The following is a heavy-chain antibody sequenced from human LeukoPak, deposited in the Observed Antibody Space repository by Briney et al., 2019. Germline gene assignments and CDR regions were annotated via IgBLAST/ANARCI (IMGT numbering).Heavy chain of an antibody. Sequence: GGSLRLSCAASGCTFAAYAMSWVRQAPGKGLEWVSLISRSGVDTYFADSVKGRFSISRDNSKNTLYLHMTSLRAEDTAVYYCAKDAGPSAYYYDYWGQGTLVTVSS. D-gene: IGHD1-7*01. CDR1: GCTFAAYA. CDR3: AKDAGPSAYYYDY. CDR2: ISRSGVDT. V-gene: IGHV3-23*01. J-gene: IGHJ4*02.